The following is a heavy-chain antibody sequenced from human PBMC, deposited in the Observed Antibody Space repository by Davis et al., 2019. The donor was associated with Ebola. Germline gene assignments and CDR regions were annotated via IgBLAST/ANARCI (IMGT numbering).Heavy chain of an antibody. CDR2: IHHSGTT. V-gene: IGHV4-31*03. D-gene: IGHD2-15*01. J-gene: IGHJ4*02. CDR3: ARSGMIAATSFDN. Sequence: PSETLSLTCTVSGGSISSGGYYWTWIRQHPGKGLEWIGYIHHSGTTYYNPSLKSRVTMSVDTSKNQFSLKLKSVTAADTAVYYCARSGMIAATSFDNWGQGTLVTVSS. CDR1: GGSISSGGYY.